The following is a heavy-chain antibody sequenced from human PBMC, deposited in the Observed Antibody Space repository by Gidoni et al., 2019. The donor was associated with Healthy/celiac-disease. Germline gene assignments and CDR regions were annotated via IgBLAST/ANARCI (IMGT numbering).Heavy chain of an antibody. J-gene: IGHJ4*02. Sequence: EVQLLESGGGLVQPGGSLRLSCAASVFPLSSFAMSWVRQAPGKGLEWVSSFSGSGGSTYYANSVKGRFTISRDNSKNTLYLQMNSLRAEDTAVYYCAKDPGTNLVPYYFDYWGQGTLVTVSS. CDR3: AKDPGTNLVPYYFDY. D-gene: IGHD1-7*01. V-gene: IGHV3-23*01. CDR1: VFPLSSFA. CDR2: FSGSGGST.